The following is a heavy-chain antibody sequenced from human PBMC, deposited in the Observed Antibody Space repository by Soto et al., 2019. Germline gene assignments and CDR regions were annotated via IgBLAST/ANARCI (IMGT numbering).Heavy chain of an antibody. Sequence: QLQLQESGPGLVKPSETLSLTCTVSGDSISSSNYYWAWIRQPPGKGLEWIGSIYYSGSTYYNASLKSRDTMSVDTSNNEFSLKLNSMTAADTAVYYCARQSWRSSYWGQGTLVTVSS. D-gene: IGHD3-16*01. V-gene: IGHV4-39*01. J-gene: IGHJ4*02. CDR2: IYYSGST. CDR3: ARQSWRSSY. CDR1: GDSISSSNYY.